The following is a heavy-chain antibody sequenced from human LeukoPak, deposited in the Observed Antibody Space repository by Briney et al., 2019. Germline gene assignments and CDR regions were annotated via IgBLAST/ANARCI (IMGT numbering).Heavy chain of an antibody. Sequence: SETLSLTCTVSGGSISNYYWSWIRQPPGKGLEWIGYIYYSGSTKYNPSLKSRVSISVDTSKNQFSLKLSSVTAADTAVYYCARAKDDYNPYYFDYWGQGTLVAVSS. J-gene: IGHJ4*02. CDR1: GGSISNYY. CDR3: ARAKDDYNPYYFDY. D-gene: IGHD4-11*01. CDR2: IYYSGST. V-gene: IGHV4-59*08.